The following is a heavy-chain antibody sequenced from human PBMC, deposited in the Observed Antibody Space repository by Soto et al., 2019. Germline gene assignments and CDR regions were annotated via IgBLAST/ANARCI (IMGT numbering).Heavy chain of an antibody. Sequence: EVVLLATGGGLVQPGGSLRLSCAAYGFTFSFNPMSWVRQAPGKGMEWVAGISSTAGTIYYADPVKGRFTISRDNSKNTLYLQMDSLRSEDTAVYYCANWGKSVSVFWGHGILVTGSS. CDR3: ANWGKSVSVF. J-gene: IGHJ4*01. D-gene: IGHD3-16*01. V-gene: IGHV3-23*01. CDR1: GFTFSFNP. CDR2: ISSTAGTI.